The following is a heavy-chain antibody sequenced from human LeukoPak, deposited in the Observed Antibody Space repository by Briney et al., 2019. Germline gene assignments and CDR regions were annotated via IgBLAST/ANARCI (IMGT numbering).Heavy chain of an antibody. Sequence: GGSLRLSCAASGFIFSTYNMNWVRQAPGKGLEWVSSIISTSDTYYADSVRGRFTISRDNAKNSLYLQMNSLRAEDTAIYYCASVRSGDTRDFDYWGQGTLVTVSS. V-gene: IGHV3-21*01. CDR2: IISTSDT. D-gene: IGHD4-17*01. CDR3: ASVRSGDTRDFDY. CDR1: GFIFSTYN. J-gene: IGHJ4*02.